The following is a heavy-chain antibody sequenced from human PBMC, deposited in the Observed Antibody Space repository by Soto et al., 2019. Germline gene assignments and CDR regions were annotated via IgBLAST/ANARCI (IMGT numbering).Heavy chain of an antibody. D-gene: IGHD2-2*02. J-gene: IGHJ6*03. CDR3: ARPGSYGSPPDEDPDCSSTSCYIYYMDV. V-gene: IGHV3-21*01. CDR2: ISSSSSYI. CDR1: GFTFSSYS. Sequence: GGSLRLSCAASGFTFSSYSMNWVRQAPGKGLEWVSSISSSSSYIYYADSVKGRFTISRDNAKNSLYLQMNSLRAEDTAVYYCARPGSYGSPPDEDPDCSSTSCYIYYMDVWGKGTTVTVSS.